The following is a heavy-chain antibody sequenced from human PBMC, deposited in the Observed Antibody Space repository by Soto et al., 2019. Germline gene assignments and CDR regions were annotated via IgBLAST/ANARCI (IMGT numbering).Heavy chain of an antibody. Sequence: TPSIICPASGGSVSSSSSYWWWRRRPPAKGLEWIGYIHYSGSTYYHPSLKSRVTISVDTSKSQFSLKLSSVTAADTAVYYCARDTVGSVELGARFDYWGQGTLVTVSS. CDR3: ARDTVGSVELGARFDY. V-gene: IGHV4-30-4*01. CDR2: IHYSGST. J-gene: IGHJ4*02. D-gene: IGHD3-10*01. CDR1: GGSVSSSSSY.